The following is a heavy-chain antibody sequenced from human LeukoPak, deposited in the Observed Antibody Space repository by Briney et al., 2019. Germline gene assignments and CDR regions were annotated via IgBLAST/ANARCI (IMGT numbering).Heavy chain of an antibody. CDR2: IKSKTDGGTT. V-gene: IGHV3-15*01. Sequence: GGSLRLSCAASGFTFSNAWMSWVRQAPGKGLEWVGRIKSKTDGGTTDYAAPVKGRFTISRDDSKNTLYLQMDSLKTEDTAVYYCTTDTVWSGNDYWGQGTLVTVSS. J-gene: IGHJ4*02. CDR1: GFTFSNAW. CDR3: TTDTVWSGNDY. D-gene: IGHD3-3*01.